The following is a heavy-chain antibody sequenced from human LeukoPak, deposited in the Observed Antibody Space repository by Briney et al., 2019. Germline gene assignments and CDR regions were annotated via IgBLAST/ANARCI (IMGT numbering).Heavy chain of an antibody. V-gene: IGHV4-34*01. CDR3: ARHRRFGELSSYYYGMDV. D-gene: IGHD3-10*01. CDR2: INHSGST. CDR1: GGSFSGYY. Sequence: PSETLSLTCAVYGGSFSGYYWSWIRQPPGKGLEGIGEINHSGSTNYNPSLKSRVTISVDTSKNQFSLKVTSVTAADTAVYYCARHRRFGELSSYYYGMDVWGKGTTVTVSS. J-gene: IGHJ6*04.